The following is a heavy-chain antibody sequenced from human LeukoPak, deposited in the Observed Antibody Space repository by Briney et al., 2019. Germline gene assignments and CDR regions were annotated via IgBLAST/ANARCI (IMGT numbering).Heavy chain of an antibody. CDR1: GFTFSNYG. J-gene: IGHJ4*02. CDR2: VSIDGRHK. V-gene: IGHV3-30*03. CDR3: ARDPVKYGSGSYFLPGY. D-gene: IGHD3-10*01. Sequence: PGGSLRLSCAASGFTFSNYGMHWVRQAPGKGLEWVAVVSIDGRHKFYGDSVKGRFTISRDNSKNTLYLQMDSLRAEDTAVYYCARDPVKYGSGSYFLPGYWGQGTLVTVSS.